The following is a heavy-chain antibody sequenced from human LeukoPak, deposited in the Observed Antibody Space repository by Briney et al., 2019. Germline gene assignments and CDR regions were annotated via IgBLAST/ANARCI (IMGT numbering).Heavy chain of an antibody. CDR2: IYYSGST. Sequence: PSETLSLTCSVSAVSTSIFSSSWIRQPPGKGLEWSGYIYYSGSTNYNPSLTSRVTISVDTSKNQFSLRLSSVTAADTAVYYCARRQSSYSLSWLDPWDQRTRVTVSS. V-gene: IGHV4-59*08. CDR3: ARRQSSYSLSWLDP. D-gene: IGHD3-3*01. CDR1: AVSTSIFS. J-gene: IGHJ5*02.